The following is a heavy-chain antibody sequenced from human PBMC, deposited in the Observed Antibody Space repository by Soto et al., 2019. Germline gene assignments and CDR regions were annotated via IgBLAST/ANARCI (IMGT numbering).Heavy chain of an antibody. Sequence: SETLSLTCTVSGGSISSYYWSWIRQPAGKGLEWIGRIYTSGSTNYNPSLKSRVTMSVDTSKNQFSLKLSSVTAADTAVYYCARTTVTTLSYYYYGMDVRGQGTTVTVSS. CDR1: GGSISSYY. D-gene: IGHD4-17*01. V-gene: IGHV4-4*07. CDR2: IYTSGST. CDR3: ARTTVTTLSYYYYGMDV. J-gene: IGHJ6*02.